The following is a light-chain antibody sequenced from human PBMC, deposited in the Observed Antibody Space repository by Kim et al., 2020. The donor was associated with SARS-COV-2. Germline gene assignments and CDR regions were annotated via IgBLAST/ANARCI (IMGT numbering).Light chain of an antibody. CDR3: QQYDTSWT. J-gene: IGKJ1*01. V-gene: IGKV1-5*03. CDR1: RSIGSW. CDR2: EAS. Sequence: GARVTITCRASRSIGSWLAWYQQQPGKAPNLLIYEASSLKSGVPSRFSGSGSGTEFTLTISSLQPEDFATYYCQQYDTSWTFGQGTKVDIK.